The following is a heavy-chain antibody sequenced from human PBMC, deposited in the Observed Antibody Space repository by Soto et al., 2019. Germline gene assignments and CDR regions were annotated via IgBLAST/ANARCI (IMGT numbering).Heavy chain of an antibody. D-gene: IGHD2-8*01. CDR3: ARYCNNFDCHHLYYFDS. CDR2: IYPGDSDT. Sequence: GESLKISCKGSGYSFTSYWIGWVRQMPGKGLEWMGIIYPGDSDTRYSPSFQGQVTISADKSISTAYLQWSSLKASDTAIYYCARYCNNFDCHHLYYFDSWGQGTQVTVSS. CDR1: GYSFTSYW. V-gene: IGHV5-51*01. J-gene: IGHJ4*02.